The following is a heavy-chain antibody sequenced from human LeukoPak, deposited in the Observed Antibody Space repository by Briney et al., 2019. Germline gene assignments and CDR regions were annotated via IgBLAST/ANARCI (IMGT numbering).Heavy chain of an antibody. V-gene: IGHV1-46*01. CDR1: GYTFTSYY. D-gene: IGHD3-10*01. Sequence: ASVKVSCKASGYTFTSYYMHWVRQAPGQGLEWMGIINPSGGSTSYAQKFQGRVTMTRDMSTSTVYMELSSLRSEDTAVYYCARVSGGELLWLGELFRYYFDYWGQGTLVTVSS. CDR2: INPSGGST. CDR3: ARVSGGELLWLGELFRYYFDY. J-gene: IGHJ4*02.